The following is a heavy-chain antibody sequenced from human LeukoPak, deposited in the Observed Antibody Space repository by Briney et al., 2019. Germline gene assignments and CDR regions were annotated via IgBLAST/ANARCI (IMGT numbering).Heavy chain of an antibody. J-gene: IGHJ5*02. Sequence: PSETLSLTCTVSGGSISSYYWSWIRQPPGKGLEWIGYIYYSGSTNYNPSLKSRVTISVDTSKNQFSLKLSSVTAADTAVYYCAMTRAHWSGGSCYKWFDPWGQGTLVTVSS. CDR3: AMTRAHWSGGSCYKWFDP. CDR2: IYYSGST. D-gene: IGHD2-15*01. CDR1: GGSISSYY. V-gene: IGHV4-59*01.